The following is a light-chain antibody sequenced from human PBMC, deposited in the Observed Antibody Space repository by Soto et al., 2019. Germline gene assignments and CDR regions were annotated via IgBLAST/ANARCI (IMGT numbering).Light chain of an antibody. CDR2: GAS. Sequence: EIVLTQSPGTLSLSPGERATLSCRASQSVSSSYLAWYQQKPGQAPRLXLYGASRRATGIPDRFSGIVSGTDFTLTISGLEPEDFAVYYGQQYGSSPRGTFGQGTKVDIK. J-gene: IGKJ1*01. V-gene: IGKV3-20*01. CDR3: QQYGSSPRGT. CDR1: QSVSSSY.